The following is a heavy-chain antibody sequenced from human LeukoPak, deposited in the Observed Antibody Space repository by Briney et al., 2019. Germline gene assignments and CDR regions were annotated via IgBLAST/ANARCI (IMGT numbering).Heavy chain of an antibody. Sequence: SETLSLTCTVSGGSFSSYFWSWIRQSPGKGLEWIGYIYYSGSTNYNPSLKSRVTISVDTSKNQFSLKLTSATAADTAVYYCVRSSAVTHWYFDIWGRGTLVTVSS. J-gene: IGHJ2*01. CDR2: IYYSGST. D-gene: IGHD4-17*01. CDR3: VRSSAVTHWYFDI. V-gene: IGHV4-59*01. CDR1: GGSFSSYF.